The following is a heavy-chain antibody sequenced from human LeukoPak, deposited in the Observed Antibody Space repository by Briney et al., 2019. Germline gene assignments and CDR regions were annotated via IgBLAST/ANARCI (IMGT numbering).Heavy chain of an antibody. D-gene: IGHD6-19*01. V-gene: IGHV3-23*01. CDR2: ITGTGGST. CDR3: AKDRGTAVAGFYY. Sequence: GGSLRLSCAASGFSLSTYGVSWVRQPPGKGLEWVSGITGTGGSTYYADSVKGRFTVSRDTSKNTLYLQMNSLRAEDTAIYYCAKDRGTAVAGFYYWGQGTLVTVSS. J-gene: IGHJ4*02. CDR1: GFSLSTYG.